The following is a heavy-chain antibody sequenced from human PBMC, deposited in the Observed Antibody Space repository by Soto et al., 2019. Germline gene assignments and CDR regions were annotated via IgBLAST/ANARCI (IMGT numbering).Heavy chain of an antibody. CDR1: GFTFSSYP. CDR2: ITKDGSNE. D-gene: IGHD3-22*01. J-gene: IGHJ4*02. Sequence: QVHLVESGGGVVQPGRSLRLSCAASGFTFSSYPIHWVRQAPGKGLEWVAVITKDGSNEYYTDSVRGRFTISRDNSKNTLYLQMNSLTTEDTAVYYCATGAAFYYDTSRYWVQGTLVTVSS. V-gene: IGHV3-30-3*01. CDR3: ATGAAFYYDTSRY.